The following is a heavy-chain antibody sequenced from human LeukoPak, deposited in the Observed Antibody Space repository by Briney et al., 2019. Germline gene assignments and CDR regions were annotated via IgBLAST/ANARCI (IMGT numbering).Heavy chain of an antibody. D-gene: IGHD3-3*01. J-gene: IGHJ6*03. Sequence: TGGSLRLSCAASGFTFSSCWMHWVRQAPGKGLVWVSRINTDGSSTSYADSVKGRFTISRDNAKNTLYLQMNSLRAEDTAVYYCARGANYDFWSGYTVGDMDVWGKGTTVTVSS. V-gene: IGHV3-74*01. CDR3: ARGANYDFWSGYTVGDMDV. CDR2: INTDGSST. CDR1: GFTFSSCW.